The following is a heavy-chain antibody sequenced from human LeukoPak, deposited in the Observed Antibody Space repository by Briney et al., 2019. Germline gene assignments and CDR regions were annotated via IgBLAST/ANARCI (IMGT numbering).Heavy chain of an antibody. CDR3: ARMGALEYSSSSGYYGMDV. Sequence: SVKVSCKASGGTFSSYAISWVRQAPGQGLEWMGGIIPIFGTANYAQKFQGRVTITRDTSASAAYMELSSLRSEDTAVYYCARMGALEYSSSSGYYGMDVWGQGTTVTVSS. CDR1: GGTFSSYA. V-gene: IGHV1-69*05. CDR2: IIPIFGTA. J-gene: IGHJ6*02. D-gene: IGHD6-6*01.